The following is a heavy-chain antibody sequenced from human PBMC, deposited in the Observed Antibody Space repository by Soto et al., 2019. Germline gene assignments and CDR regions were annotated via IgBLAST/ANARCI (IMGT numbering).Heavy chain of an antibody. J-gene: IGHJ6*02. CDR1: GFTFGTYS. Sequence: PGGSLRLSCAGSGFTFGTYSMNWVRQAAGKGLEWIAYISYDSDTIQYADSVKGRFTISRDNTKNSLYLQMNSLRDEDTAVYYCARLYYDYVWGQGTTVTVSS. CDR3: ARLYYDYV. V-gene: IGHV3-48*02. CDR2: ISYDSDTI. D-gene: IGHD3-3*01.